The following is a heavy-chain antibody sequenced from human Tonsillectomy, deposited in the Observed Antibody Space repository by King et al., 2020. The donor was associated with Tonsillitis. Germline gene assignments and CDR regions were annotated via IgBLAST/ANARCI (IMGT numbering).Heavy chain of an antibody. CDR3: TWAYYYDSSGVDY. CDR2: IRSKTYGGTT. Sequence: VQLVESGGGLVQPGRSLRLSCTASGFTFGDYAMSWVRQAPGKGLEWVGFIRSKTYGGTTEYAASVKGRFTISRDDSKSIAYLQMNSLKTEDTAVYYCTWAYYYDSSGVDYWGQGTLVTVSS. CDR1: GFTFGDYA. J-gene: IGHJ4*02. D-gene: IGHD3-22*01. V-gene: IGHV3-49*04.